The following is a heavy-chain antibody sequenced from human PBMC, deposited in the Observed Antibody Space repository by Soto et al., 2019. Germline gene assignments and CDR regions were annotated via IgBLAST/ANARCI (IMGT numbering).Heavy chain of an antibody. CDR1: GGSISSDY. Sequence: SETLSLTCTVSGGSISSDYWSWLRQPPGKGLEWISDINHSGSTNYNPSLKSRVTISVDTSKNQFSLKLSSVTAADTAVYYCAREKPYSSSWYHDYWGQGTLVTVSS. V-gene: IGHV4-59*12. D-gene: IGHD6-13*01. CDR2: INHSGST. CDR3: AREKPYSSSWYHDY. J-gene: IGHJ4*02.